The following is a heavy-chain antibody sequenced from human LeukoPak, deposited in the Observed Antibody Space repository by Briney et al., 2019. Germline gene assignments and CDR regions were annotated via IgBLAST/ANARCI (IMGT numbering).Heavy chain of an antibody. CDR3: AKDGRWLQLEYYFDY. Sequence: PGGSLRLSCAASGFSFSVYWMHWVRQAPGKGLEWVSTIGWNSGSIGYADSVKGRFTISRDNAKNSLYLQMNSLRAEDTAFYYCAKDGRWLQLEYYFDYWGQGTLVTVSS. V-gene: IGHV3-9*01. CDR2: IGWNSGSI. D-gene: IGHD5-24*01. CDR1: GFSFSVYW. J-gene: IGHJ4*02.